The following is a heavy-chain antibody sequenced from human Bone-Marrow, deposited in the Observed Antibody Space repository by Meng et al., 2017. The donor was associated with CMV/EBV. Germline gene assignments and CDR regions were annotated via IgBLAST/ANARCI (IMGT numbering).Heavy chain of an antibody. CDR1: GFTFDDYT. D-gene: IGHD5-18*01. CDR2: ISWDGGST. CDR3: AKDLPVVDTAMVFDY. J-gene: IGHJ4*02. V-gene: IGHV3-43*01. Sequence: ETLSLTCAASGFTFDDYTMHWVRQAPGKGLEWVSPISWDGGSTYYADSVKGRFTISRDNSKNSLYLQMNSLRTEDTALYYCAKDLPVVDTAMVFDYWGQGTLVTVSS.